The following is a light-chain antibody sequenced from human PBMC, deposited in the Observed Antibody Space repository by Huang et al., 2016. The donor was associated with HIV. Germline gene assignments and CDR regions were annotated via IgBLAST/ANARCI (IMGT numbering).Light chain of an antibody. CDR1: QSIGSY. V-gene: IGKV3-11*01. J-gene: IGKJ1*01. CDR3: QQRNNWPPWT. Sequence: EIVLTQSPATLSLSPGEGATLSCRDSQSIGSYLAWYQQRPGQAPRLLIYDASVRATGIPARFSGRGSGTDFTLTISSLEPEDFAVYYCQQRNNWPPWTFGQGTKVELK. CDR2: DAS.